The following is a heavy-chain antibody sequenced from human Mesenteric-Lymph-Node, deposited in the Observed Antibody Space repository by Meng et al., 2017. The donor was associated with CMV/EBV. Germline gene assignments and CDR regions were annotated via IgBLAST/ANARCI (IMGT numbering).Heavy chain of an antibody. CDR3: ARDLGRAMDV. CDR1: GGSISSYY. Sequence: SETLSLTCTVSGGSISSYYWSWIRQPPGKGLEWIGYIYYSGSTNYNPSLKSRATISVDTSKNQFSLKLSSVTAADTAVYYCARDLGRAMDVWGQGTTVTVSS. CDR2: IYYSGST. J-gene: IGHJ6*02. V-gene: IGHV4-59*01.